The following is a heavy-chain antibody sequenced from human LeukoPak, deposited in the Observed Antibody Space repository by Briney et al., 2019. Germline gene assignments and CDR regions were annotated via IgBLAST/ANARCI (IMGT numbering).Heavy chain of an antibody. D-gene: IGHD1-26*01. J-gene: IGHJ3*01. Sequence: PGGSLRLSCAASGFTFSGYDMHWLRQTPANGLEWVAAIGIPGDTYYPASVKGRFTISRENTKSSFYLQMNSLRAEDTAVYFCARAHVGAGLALDVWGRGTLVTVSS. CDR1: GFTFSGYD. CDR3: ARAHVGAGLALDV. V-gene: IGHV3-13*01. CDR2: IGIPGDT.